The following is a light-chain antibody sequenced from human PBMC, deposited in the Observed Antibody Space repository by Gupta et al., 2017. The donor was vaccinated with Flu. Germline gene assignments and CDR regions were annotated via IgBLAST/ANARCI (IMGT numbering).Light chain of an antibody. CDR1: SSALGGYGY. CDR2: EVT. J-gene: IGLJ1*01. V-gene: IGLV2-14*01. CDR3: SAYRV. Sequence: QSALPQPASVSGSPGQSITISCTGASSALGGYGYVSWYQQHPPKAPKLIIYEVTNRPSGVSDRFSGSISGNTASLTISGLQAEDEADYYCSAYRVFGTGTRVTVL.